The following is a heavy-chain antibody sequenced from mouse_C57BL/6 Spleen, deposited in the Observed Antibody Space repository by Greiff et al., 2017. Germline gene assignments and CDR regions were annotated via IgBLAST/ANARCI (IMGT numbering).Heavy chain of an antibody. CDR1: GYTFTSYG. D-gene: IGHD2-3*01. V-gene: IGHV1-81*01. CDR3: ARGPDGYYGGYFDV. CDR2: IYPRSGNT. Sequence: QVQLKESGAELARPGASVKLSCKASGYTFTSYGISWVKQRPGQGLEWIGEIYPRSGNTYYNEKFKGKATLTADKSSSTAYMELRSLTSEDSAVYFCARGPDGYYGGYFDVWGTGTTVTVAS. J-gene: IGHJ1*03.